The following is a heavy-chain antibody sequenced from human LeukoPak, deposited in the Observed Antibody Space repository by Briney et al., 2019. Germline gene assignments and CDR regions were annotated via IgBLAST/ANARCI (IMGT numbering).Heavy chain of an antibody. J-gene: IGHJ4*02. CDR3: TGNYYGSGSYADFDY. CDR2: IRSTANGYAT. D-gene: IGHD3-10*01. Sequence: GGPLRLPCAASVFTFSGSTLHGVRHASEKGVEWVVRIRSTANGYATAYAAAVKGRFTISRDDSKNTAYLQMDSLKTEDTAVYYCTGNYYGSGSYADFDYWGQGTLVTVSS. V-gene: IGHV3-73*01. CDR1: VFTFSGST.